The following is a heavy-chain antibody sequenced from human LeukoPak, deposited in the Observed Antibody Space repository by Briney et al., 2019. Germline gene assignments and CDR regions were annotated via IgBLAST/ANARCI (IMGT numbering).Heavy chain of an antibody. CDR1: GFIFSDYF. D-gene: IGHD4-17*01. J-gene: IGHJ6*03. Sequence: KPGGSLRLSCAASGFIFSDYFFTWVRQAPGQGLEWLAYISRSGVGIDYADSVKGRFTISRDNANDLVYMQMNSLRPEDTGVYYCARDSVPGSTGYFYSMDIWGKGATVTVSS. V-gene: IGHV3-11*04. CDR2: ISRSGVGI. CDR3: ARDSVPGSTGYFYSMDI.